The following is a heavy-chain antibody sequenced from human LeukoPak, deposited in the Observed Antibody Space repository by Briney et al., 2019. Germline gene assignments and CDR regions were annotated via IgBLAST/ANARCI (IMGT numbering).Heavy chain of an antibody. V-gene: IGHV1-69*05. CDR1: GGTFISYA. J-gene: IGHJ6*03. CDR2: IIPIFGTA. CDR3: ARDGGYYSAEYYYYYMDV. D-gene: IGHD3-3*01. Sequence: SVKVSFKASGGTFISYAISWVRQAPGQGLEWMGGIIPIFGTANYAQKFQGRVTITTDESTSTAYMELSSLRSEDTAVYYCARDGGYYSAEYYYYYMDVWGKGPRSPSP.